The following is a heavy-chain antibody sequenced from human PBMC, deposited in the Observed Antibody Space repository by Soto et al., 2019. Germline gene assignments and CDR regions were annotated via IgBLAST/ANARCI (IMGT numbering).Heavy chain of an antibody. CDR1: GFTFSSYW. CDR3: ARETGVAVPYYYYGMDV. J-gene: IGHJ6*02. D-gene: IGHD6-19*01. Sequence: SGGSLRLSCAASGFTFSSYWMHWVRQAPGKGLVWVSRINSDGSSTSYADSVKGRFTISRDNAKNTLYLQMSSLRAEDTAVYYCARETGVAVPYYYYGMDVWGQGTTVTVSS. CDR2: INSDGSST. V-gene: IGHV3-74*01.